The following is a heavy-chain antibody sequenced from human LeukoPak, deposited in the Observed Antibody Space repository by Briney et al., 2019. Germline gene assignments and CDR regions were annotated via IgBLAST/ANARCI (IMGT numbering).Heavy chain of an antibody. D-gene: IGHD3-22*01. CDR2: ISYDGSNK. CDR3: ARDPSITMIVVVSYFDY. CDR1: GFTFSSYA. J-gene: IGHJ4*02. V-gene: IGHV3-30-3*01. Sequence: GGSLRLSCAASGFTFSSYAMHWVRQAPGKRLEWVAVISYDGSNKYYADSVKGRFTISRDNSKNTLYLQMNSLRAEDTAVYYCARDPSITMIVVVSYFDYWGQGTLVTVSS.